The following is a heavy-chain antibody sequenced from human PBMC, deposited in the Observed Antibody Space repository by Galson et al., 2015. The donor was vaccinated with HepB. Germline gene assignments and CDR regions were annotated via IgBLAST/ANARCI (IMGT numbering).Heavy chain of an antibody. Sequence: SVKVSCKASGSSITTYGISWVRQAPGQGLEWMGWISAYNGNTNYAQKLQDRVTMTTGTSTSTAYMELRSLRSDDTAVYYCARDLLYGSGSYSAYYYATDVWGQGTTVTVSS. CDR1: GSSITTYG. D-gene: IGHD3-10*01. CDR2: ISAYNGNT. V-gene: IGHV1-18*01. CDR3: ARDLLYGSGSYSAYYYATDV. J-gene: IGHJ6*02.